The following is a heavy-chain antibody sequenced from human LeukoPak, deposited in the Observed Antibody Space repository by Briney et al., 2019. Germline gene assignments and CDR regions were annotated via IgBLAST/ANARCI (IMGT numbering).Heavy chain of an antibody. Sequence: GGSLRLSCAASAFTFSSYSMNWVRQAPGKGLEWVSSISSSGSYIYYADSVKGRFTISRDNAKNSLFLQMNSLRAEDTAVYYCARDWYTAERWTIYYSYYIDVWGKGTTVTVSS. CDR2: ISSSGSYI. V-gene: IGHV3-21*01. CDR3: ARDWYTAERWTIYYSYYIDV. CDR1: AFTFSSYS. D-gene: IGHD4-23*01. J-gene: IGHJ6*03.